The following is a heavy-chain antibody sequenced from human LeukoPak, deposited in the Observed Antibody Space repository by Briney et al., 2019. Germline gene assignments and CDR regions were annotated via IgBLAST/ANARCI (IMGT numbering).Heavy chain of an antibody. D-gene: IGHD6-13*01. CDR1: GYTFTGYY. Sequence: ASVKVSCKASGYTFTGYYMHWVRQAPGQGLEWMGWIYPNSGGTKYAQNFQDRITMTRDTSTSTAFLEVSRLKVDDTALYYCARVGSSGYIVYWGQGSLVTVSS. V-gene: IGHV1-2*02. J-gene: IGHJ4*03. CDR2: IYPNSGGT. CDR3: ARVGSSGYIVY.